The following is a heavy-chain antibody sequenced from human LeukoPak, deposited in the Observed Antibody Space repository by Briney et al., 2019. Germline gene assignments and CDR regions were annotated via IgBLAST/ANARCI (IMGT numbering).Heavy chain of an antibody. CDR3: ARLAGTENDY. CDR2: IYSGGST. Sequence: GGSLRLSCAASGFTLSSNYMSWVRQAPGKGLEWVSVIYSGGSTYYADSVKGRFTISRDNSKNTLYLQMNSLRAEDTAVYYCARLAGTENDYWGQGTLVTVSS. J-gene: IGHJ4*02. V-gene: IGHV3-53*01. D-gene: IGHD6-13*01. CDR1: GFTLSSNY.